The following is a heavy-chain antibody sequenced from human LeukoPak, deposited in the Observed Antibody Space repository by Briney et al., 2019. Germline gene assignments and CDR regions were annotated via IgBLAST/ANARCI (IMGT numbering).Heavy chain of an antibody. CDR2: ISAYNGNT. CDR3: ASSQLERPYYYYYYGMDV. D-gene: IGHD1-1*01. J-gene: IGHJ6*02. CDR1: GYTFTSYG. V-gene: IGHV1-18*01. Sequence: ASVKVSCKASGYTFTSYGISWVRQAPGQGLEWMGWISAYNGNTNYAQKLQGRVTMTTDTPTSTAYMELRSLRSDDTAVYYCASSQLERPYYYYYYGMDVWGQGTTVTVSS.